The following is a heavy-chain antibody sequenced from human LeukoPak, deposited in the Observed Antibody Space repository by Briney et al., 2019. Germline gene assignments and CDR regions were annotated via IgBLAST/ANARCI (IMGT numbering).Heavy chain of an antibody. CDR1: GFSFSTYA. J-gene: IGHJ4*02. CDR2: ISNGGGDRT. CDR3: VKDRGAVMSDS. D-gene: IGHD2-21*01. Sequence: PGGSLRLSCAASGFSFSTYAMNWVRQAPGKGLEWVSTISNGGGDRTYYADSVKGRFTIFRDNSKNMVWLQMNSLRAEDTALYYCVKDRGAVMSDSWGQGILVTVSS. V-gene: IGHV3-23*01.